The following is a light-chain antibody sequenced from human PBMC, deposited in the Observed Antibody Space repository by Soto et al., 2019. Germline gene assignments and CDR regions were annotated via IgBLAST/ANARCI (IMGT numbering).Light chain of an antibody. CDR2: DAS. CDR1: QTFSGY. V-gene: IGKV3-11*01. CDR3: QQRNIWPPLFT. J-gene: IGKJ3*01. Sequence: EIVLTQSPATLSLSPGERATLSCRASQTFSGYLAWYQLKPGQAPRLLIYDASNRATGIPARFSGGGSGTDFTLAISSLEPEDFAVYYCQQRNIWPPLFTFGPGTRVDIK.